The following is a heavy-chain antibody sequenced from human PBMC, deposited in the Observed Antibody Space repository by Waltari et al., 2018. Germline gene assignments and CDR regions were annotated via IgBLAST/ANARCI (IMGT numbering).Heavy chain of an antibody. CDR3: AREPHGTGTLKDYYYMDV. V-gene: IGHV4-59*01. Sequence: QVQLQESGPGLVQPSVPLSLPCPVPGGPISSYYWNWTRQPRGKGLEWIGYIYYSGSTNYNPSLKSRVTISVDTSKNQFSLKLSSVTAADTAVYYCAREPHGTGTLKDYYYMDVWGKGTTVTVSS. D-gene: IGHD1-7*01. CDR2: IYYSGST. J-gene: IGHJ6*03. CDR1: GGPISSYY.